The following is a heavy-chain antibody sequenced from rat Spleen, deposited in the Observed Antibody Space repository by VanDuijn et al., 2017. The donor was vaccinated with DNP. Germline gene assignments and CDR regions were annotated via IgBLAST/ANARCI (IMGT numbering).Heavy chain of an antibody. CDR1: TSNY. V-gene: IGHV3-1*01. CDR3: ARLRLEWEVRAMDA. J-gene: IGHJ4*01. Sequence: EVQLQESGPGLVKPSQSLSLTCSVITSNYWGWIRKFPGSEMEWIGHISYGGSTRYNPSLKSRISITRDTSKNQFFLQLNSLTTEDTATYYCARLRLEWEVRAMDAWGHGTSVTVSS. D-gene: IGHD1-1*01. CDR2: ISYGGST.